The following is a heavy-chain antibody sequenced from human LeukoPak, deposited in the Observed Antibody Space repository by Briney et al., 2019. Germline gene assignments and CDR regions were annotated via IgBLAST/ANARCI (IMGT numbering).Heavy chain of an antibody. CDR3: AIQAGGYYYPFDF. CDR2: ISRSGDST. CDR1: GFTFSTYA. D-gene: IGHD3-22*01. Sequence: GGSLRLSCAASGFTFSTYAMSWVRQAPGKGLEWVSTISRSGDSTYYADSVRGRFTTSRDISKSTLYLEMSSLRAEDTAVYYCAIQAGGYYYPFDFWGQGTLVTVSS. V-gene: IGHV3-23*01. J-gene: IGHJ4*02.